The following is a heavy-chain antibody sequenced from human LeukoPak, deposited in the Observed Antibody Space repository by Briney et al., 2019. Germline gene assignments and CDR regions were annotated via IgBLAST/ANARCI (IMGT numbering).Heavy chain of an antibody. D-gene: IGHD5-18*01. Sequence: SETLSLTCAVYGGSFSGYYWSWIRQPPGKGLEWIGEINHSGSTNYNPSLKSRVTISVDTSKNQFSLKLGSVTAADTAVYYCARARGYGYGGRYYYYYYGMDVWGQGTTVTVSS. J-gene: IGHJ6*02. CDR2: INHSGST. CDR1: GGSFSGYY. V-gene: IGHV4-34*01. CDR3: ARARGYGYGGRYYYYYYGMDV.